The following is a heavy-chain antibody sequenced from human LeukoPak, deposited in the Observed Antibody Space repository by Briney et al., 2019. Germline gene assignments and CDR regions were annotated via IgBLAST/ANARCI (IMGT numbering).Heavy chain of an antibody. Sequence: PGGSLRLSCAASGFTFSSYGMHWVRQAPGKGLEWVAFIRYDGSNKYYADSVKGRFTISRDNSKNTLYLQMNSLRAEDTAVYYCAKPDTMVRGVIIVWFDPWGQGTLVTVSS. V-gene: IGHV3-30*02. D-gene: IGHD3-10*01. CDR2: IRYDGSNK. CDR1: GFTFSSYG. J-gene: IGHJ5*02. CDR3: AKPDTMVRGVIIVWFDP.